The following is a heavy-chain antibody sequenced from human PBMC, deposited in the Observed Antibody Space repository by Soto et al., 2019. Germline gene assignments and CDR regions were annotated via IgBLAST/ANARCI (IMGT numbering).Heavy chain of an antibody. Sequence: QVQLVESGGGVVQPGRSLRLSCAASGFTFSSHGMHWVRQAPGKGLEWVAVISSDGSYKYNVDSVKGRFTISRDNSKNTRAQETNSLSAEDTAEYYCANRRRESYADHWGQGTLVTVSS. CDR1: GFTFSSHG. D-gene: IGHD3-16*01. J-gene: IGHJ4*02. CDR2: ISSDGSYK. V-gene: IGHV3-30*18. CDR3: ANRRRESYADH.